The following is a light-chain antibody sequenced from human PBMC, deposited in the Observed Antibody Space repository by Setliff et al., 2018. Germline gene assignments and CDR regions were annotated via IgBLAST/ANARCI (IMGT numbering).Light chain of an antibody. V-gene: IGLV2-14*03. CDR3: SSFTSRGTLDVV. CDR1: NSDVGGYNY. J-gene: IGLJ2*01. CDR2: DVS. Sequence: SALTQPASMSGSPGQSITISCTGTNSDVGGYNYVSWYQQHPGRAPKLIIYDVSYRPSGVSNRFSGSKSGNRASLTISGLQAEDEADYYCSSFTSRGTLDVVFGEGTK.